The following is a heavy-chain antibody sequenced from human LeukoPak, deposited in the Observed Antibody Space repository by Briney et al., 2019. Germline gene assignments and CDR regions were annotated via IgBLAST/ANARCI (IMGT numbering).Heavy chain of an antibody. CDR2: IYTSGST. Sequence: SETLSLTXTVSGGSISSYYWNWIRQPAGKGLEWIGRIYTSGSTNYTPSLKSRATMSVDTSKNQFSLRLSSVTAADTAVYYCARDYYGSGSYWFDPWGQGTLVTVSS. CDR1: GGSISSYY. J-gene: IGHJ5*02. D-gene: IGHD3-10*01. CDR3: ARDYYGSGSYWFDP. V-gene: IGHV4-4*07.